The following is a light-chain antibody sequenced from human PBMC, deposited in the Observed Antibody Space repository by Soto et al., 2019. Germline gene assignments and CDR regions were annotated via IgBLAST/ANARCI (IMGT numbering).Light chain of an antibody. CDR3: QQYSDSPPT. CDR2: DAS. J-gene: IGKJ1*01. V-gene: IGKV3-11*01. CDR1: QSVSRY. Sequence: EIVLTQSPATLSLSPGERATLSCRASQSVSRYLAWYQQKPGQAPRLLIHDASNRATGIPDRFSGSGSGTDFTLNIDRLEPEDFAMYYCQQYSDSPPTVGQGTKVDI.